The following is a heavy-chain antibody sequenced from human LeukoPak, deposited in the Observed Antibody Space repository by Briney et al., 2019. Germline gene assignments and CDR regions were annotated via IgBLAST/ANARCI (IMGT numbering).Heavy chain of an antibody. Sequence: SETLSLTCTVSGGSISSHYWSWLRQPPGKGLEWIGYIYYSGSTNYNPSLKSRVPISVDTSKNQFSLKLSSVTAADTAVYYCARMQYSSSSLFDYWGQGTLVTVSS. J-gene: IGHJ4*02. CDR3: ARMQYSSSSLFDY. V-gene: IGHV4-59*11. D-gene: IGHD6-6*01. CDR2: IYYSGST. CDR1: GGSISSHY.